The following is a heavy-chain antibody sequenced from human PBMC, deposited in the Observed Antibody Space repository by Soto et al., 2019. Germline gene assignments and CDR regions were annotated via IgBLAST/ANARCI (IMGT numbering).Heavy chain of an antibody. CDR2: INSDGSST. D-gene: IGHD6-19*01. CDR3: AVAVAGPTAIGY. CDR1: GFTFSSYW. Sequence: GGSLRLSCAASGFTFSSYWMHWVRQAPGKGLVWVSRINSDGSSTSYADSVKGRFTISRDNAKHTLYLQMNSLRAEDTAVYYCAVAVAGPTAIGYWGQGTLVTVSS. V-gene: IGHV3-74*01. J-gene: IGHJ4*02.